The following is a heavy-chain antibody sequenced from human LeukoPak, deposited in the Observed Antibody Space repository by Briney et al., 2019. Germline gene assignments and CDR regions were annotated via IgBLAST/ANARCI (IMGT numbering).Heavy chain of an antibody. CDR3: ARSMVRGVIGSHFDY. CDR1: GFIFSNYW. CDR2: ISYDGSNK. J-gene: IGHJ4*02. V-gene: IGHV3-30-3*01. D-gene: IGHD3-10*01. Sequence: GGSLRLSCAASGFIFSNYWMYWVRQAPGKGLEWVAVISYDGSNKHYADSVKGRFTISRDNSKNTLYLQMNSLRAEDTAVYYCARSMVRGVIGSHFDYWGQGTLVTVSS.